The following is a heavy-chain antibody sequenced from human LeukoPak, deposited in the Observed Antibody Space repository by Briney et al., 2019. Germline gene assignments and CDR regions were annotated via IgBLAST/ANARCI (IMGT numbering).Heavy chain of an antibody. CDR2: IKSKTDDGTT. CDR3: TTDPLIHSSSWYPRDY. CDR1: GFTFSNAW. Sequence: PGGSLRLSCAASGFTFSNAWMSWVRQAPGKGLEWVGRIKSKTDDGTTDYAAPVKGRFTISRDDSKNTLYLQMNSLKTEDTAVYYCTTDPLIHSSSWYPRDYWGQGTLVTVSS. D-gene: IGHD6-13*01. J-gene: IGHJ4*02. V-gene: IGHV3-15*01.